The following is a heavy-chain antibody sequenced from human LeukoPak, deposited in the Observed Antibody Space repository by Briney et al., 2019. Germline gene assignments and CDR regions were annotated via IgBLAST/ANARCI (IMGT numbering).Heavy chain of an antibody. V-gene: IGHV4-39*01. D-gene: IGHD3-3*01. CDR2: IYYSGST. CDR3: ARLFTIFGVVITYYFDY. Sequence: SETLSLTCTVSGGSISSSSYYWGWLRQPPGTGLEWLGSIYYSGSTYYNPSPKSRVTISVDTSKNQFSLKLSSVTAADTAVYYCARLFTIFGVVITYYFDYWGQGTLVTVSS. J-gene: IGHJ4*02. CDR1: GGSISSSSYY.